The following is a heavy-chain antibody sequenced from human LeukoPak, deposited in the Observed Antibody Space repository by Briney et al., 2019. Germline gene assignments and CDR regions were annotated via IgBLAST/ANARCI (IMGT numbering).Heavy chain of an antibody. CDR1: GGSISSYY. D-gene: IGHD5-18*01. J-gene: IGHJ4*02. CDR2: IYYSGST. CDR3: ARYDPFDTAMTY. V-gene: IGHV4-59*01. Sequence: PSETLSLTCTVSGGSISSYYWSWIRQPPGKGLEWIGYIYYSGSTNYNPSLKSRVTISVDTSKNQFSLKLSSVTAADTAVCYCARYDPFDTAMTYWGQGTLVTVSS.